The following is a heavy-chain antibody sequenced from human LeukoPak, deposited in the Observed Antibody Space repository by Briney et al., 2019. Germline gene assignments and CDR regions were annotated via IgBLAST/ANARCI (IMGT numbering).Heavy chain of an antibody. V-gene: IGHV3-53*01. Sequence: GGSLRLSCAASGFTVSSNYMSWVRQAPGKGLEWVSVIYSGGSTYYADSVKGRFTISRDNSKNTLYLQMNSLRAEDTAVYYCARGLLTPYYFDYWGQGTLVTVSS. D-gene: IGHD2-15*01. J-gene: IGHJ4*02. CDR3: ARGLLTPYYFDY. CDR2: IYSGGST. CDR1: GFTVSSNY.